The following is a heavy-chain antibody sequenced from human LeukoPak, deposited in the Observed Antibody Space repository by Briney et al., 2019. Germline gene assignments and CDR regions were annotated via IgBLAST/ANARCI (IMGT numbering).Heavy chain of an antibody. Sequence: PGGSLRLSCAASGFTFSSYAMSWVRQAPGKGLEWVSAISGSGGSTYYADSVKGRFTISRDKSKNTLYLQMNSLRAEDTAVYYCAKEPPYYYDSSGYYLLGNYWGQGTLVTVSS. CDR3: AKEPPYYYDSSGYYLLGNY. J-gene: IGHJ4*02. CDR2: ISGSGGST. CDR1: GFTFSSYA. D-gene: IGHD3-22*01. V-gene: IGHV3-23*01.